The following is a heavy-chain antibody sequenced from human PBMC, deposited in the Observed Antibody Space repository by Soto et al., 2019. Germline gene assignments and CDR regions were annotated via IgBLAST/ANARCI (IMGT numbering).Heavy chain of an antibody. CDR1: GYTFTGYY. CDR2: INPNSGGT. J-gene: IGHJ6*02. V-gene: IGHV1-2*04. CDR3: ARAVGITGTLTGGMDV. Sequence: ASVKVSCKASGYTFTGYYMHWVRQAPGQGLEWMGWINPNSGGTNYAQTFQGWVTMTRDTSISTAYMELSRLRSDDTAVYYCARAVGITGTLTGGMDVWGQGTTVTVPS. D-gene: IGHD1-7*01.